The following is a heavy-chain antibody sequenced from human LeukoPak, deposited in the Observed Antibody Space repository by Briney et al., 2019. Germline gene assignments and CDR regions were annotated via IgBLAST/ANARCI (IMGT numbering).Heavy chain of an antibody. Sequence: PGGSLRLSCAASGFTFSSYEMNWVRQAPGKGLEWVSLISWDGGSTYYADSVKGRFTISRDNSKNSLYLQMNSLRAEDTALYYCAKDRGYGDYYYYYMDVWGKGTTVTVSS. CDR1: GFTFSSYE. J-gene: IGHJ6*03. D-gene: IGHD5-18*01. V-gene: IGHV3-43D*03. CDR2: ISWDGGST. CDR3: AKDRGYGDYYYYYMDV.